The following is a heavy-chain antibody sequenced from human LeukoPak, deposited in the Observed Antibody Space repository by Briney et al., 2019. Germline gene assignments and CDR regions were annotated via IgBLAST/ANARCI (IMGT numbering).Heavy chain of an antibody. CDR1: GYSFTHKW. CDR2: IYPRDSGT. J-gene: IGHJ4*02. V-gene: IGHV5-51*01. Sequence: YLMIFSNTSGYSFTHKWICCVRQKSPSSLEWMGSIYPRDSGTRYSPSFQGHVTISVDTSINPAYLERSRLAASDTAMYYCGGHSDVIGGMWGQETLVTVSS. D-gene: IGHD3-16*01. CDR3: GGHSDVIGGM.